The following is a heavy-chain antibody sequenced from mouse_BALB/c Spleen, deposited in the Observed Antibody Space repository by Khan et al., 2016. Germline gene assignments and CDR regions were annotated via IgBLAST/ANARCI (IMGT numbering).Heavy chain of an antibody. Sequence: QVTLKESGPGILQPSQTLSLTCSFSGFSLNTYGIGVGWIRQPSGKGLEWLAHIWWNDNNSYNTALKSRLTISKDTSNNQVFLKIASVDTADTATYYCARIARWDGAFWSQGTLVTVSA. CDR2: IWWNDNN. J-gene: IGHJ3*01. D-gene: IGHD4-1*01. CDR1: GFSLNTYGIG. V-gene: IGHV8-11*01. CDR3: ARIARWDGAF.